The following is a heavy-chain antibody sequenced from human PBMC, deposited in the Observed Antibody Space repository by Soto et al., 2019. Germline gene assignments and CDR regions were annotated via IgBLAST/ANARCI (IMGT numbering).Heavy chain of an antibody. CDR2: IYYSGST. V-gene: IGHV4-61*03. CDR1: GGSVSSGNYN. Sequence: QVQLQESGPGLVKPSETLSLTCTVSGGSVSSGNYNWGWIRQPPGKGPEWIGYIYYSGSTRSNPSLKSRLTISVDTSKNHFSLTLTSVNAADTAVYYCARGRNNWFDPWGQGTLVTVSS. CDR3: ARGRNNWFDP. J-gene: IGHJ5*02.